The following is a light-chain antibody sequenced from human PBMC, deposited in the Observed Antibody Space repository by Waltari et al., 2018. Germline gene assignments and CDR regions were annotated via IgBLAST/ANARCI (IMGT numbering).Light chain of an antibody. CDR2: WAS. J-gene: IGKJ4*01. V-gene: IGKV4-1*01. CDR1: QSVLYSSNNKNY. Sequence: DIVMTQSPDPLAVSLGERPTTTSKSSQSVLYSSNNKNYLAWYQQKSGQPPKLLIYWASTRVSGVPDRFSGSGSGTDFTLTISSLQAEDVAAYYCEQYYSPPLTFGGGTKVEIK. CDR3: EQYYSPPLT.